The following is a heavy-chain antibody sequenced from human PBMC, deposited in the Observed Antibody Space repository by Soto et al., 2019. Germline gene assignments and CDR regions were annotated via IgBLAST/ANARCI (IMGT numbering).Heavy chain of an antibody. CDR2: ITHTSENI. D-gene: IGHD5-12*01. CDR3: TKGRRLLWLKDVFDD. V-gene: IGHV3-23*01. Sequence: EVQLWESGGDSVQAGRSLRLSCAASGFTFVNFAMSWVRQAPGKGLEWVSTITHTSENIDYSDSVKGRFTISRDNSKNTLYLQMNSLRAEDTAVYYCTKGRRLLWLKDVFDDWGQGTVVIVSS. J-gene: IGHJ3*01. CDR1: GFTFVNFA.